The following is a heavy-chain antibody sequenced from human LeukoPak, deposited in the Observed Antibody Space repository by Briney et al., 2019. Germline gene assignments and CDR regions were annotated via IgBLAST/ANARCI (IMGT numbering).Heavy chain of an antibody. V-gene: IGHV3-66*01. Sequence: GGSLRLSCVASGFIVSNNYMSWVRQAPGMGLEWVSTIYRGGSSFYADSVKGRFTISRDNSKNTLYLQMDSLRAEDTAVYYCASDLSTWFDWGQGTQVTVSS. D-gene: IGHD6-13*01. CDR2: IYRGGSS. CDR3: ASDLSTWFD. CDR1: GFIVSNNY. J-gene: IGHJ4*02.